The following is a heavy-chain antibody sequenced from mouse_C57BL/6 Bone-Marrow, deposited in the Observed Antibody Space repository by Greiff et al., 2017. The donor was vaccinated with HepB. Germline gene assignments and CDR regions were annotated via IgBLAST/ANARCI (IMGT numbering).Heavy chain of an antibody. CDR3: ASFYSYAMDY. V-gene: IGHV1-50*01. CDR2: IDPSDSYT. D-gene: IGHD2-1*01. J-gene: IGHJ4*01. CDR1: GYTFTSYW. Sequence: QVQLQQSGAELAKPGASVKLSCKASGYTFTSYWMQWVKQRPGQGLEWIGEIDPSDSYTNYNQKFKGKATLTVDTSSSTAYMQLSSLTSEDSAVYYCASFYSYAMDYWGQGTSVTVSS.